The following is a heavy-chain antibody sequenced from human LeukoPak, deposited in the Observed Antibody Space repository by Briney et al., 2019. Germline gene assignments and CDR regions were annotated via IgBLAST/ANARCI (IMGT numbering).Heavy chain of an antibody. Sequence: GGSLRLSCAASGFTFSSYAMSWVRQAPGKGLEWVSAISGSGGSTYYADSVKGRFTISRDNSKNTLYLQMNSLRAEDTAVYYCAKDPTLGGGGWYCYFDYWGQGTLVTVSS. J-gene: IGHJ4*02. CDR1: GFTFSSYA. CDR2: ISGSGGST. CDR3: AKDPTLGGGGWYCYFDY. V-gene: IGHV3-23*01. D-gene: IGHD6-19*01.